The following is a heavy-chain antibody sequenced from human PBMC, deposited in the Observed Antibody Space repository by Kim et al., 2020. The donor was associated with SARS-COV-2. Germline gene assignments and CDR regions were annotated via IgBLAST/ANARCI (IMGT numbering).Heavy chain of an antibody. J-gene: IGHJ4*02. CDR3: ARRSYYDSSGYYKY. D-gene: IGHD3-22*01. Sequence: NPALKRRVTISVDTSKNQFSLKLSSVTAADTAVYYCARRSYYDSSGYYKYWGQGTLVTVSS. V-gene: IGHV4-39*01.